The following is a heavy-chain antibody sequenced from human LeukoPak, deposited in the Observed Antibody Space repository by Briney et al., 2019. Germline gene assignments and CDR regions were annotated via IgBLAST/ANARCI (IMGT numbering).Heavy chain of an antibody. CDR3: AGYYDSSGYSDIEYFQH. D-gene: IGHD3-22*01. J-gene: IGHJ1*01. V-gene: IGHV4-61*01. CDR1: GYSISSGYF. CDR2: IYYSGST. Sequence: PSETLSLTCAVSGYSISSGYFWVWIRQPPGKGLEWIGYIYYSGSTNYNPSLRSRVTISVDTSKNQFSLKLSSVTAADTAVYYCAGYYDSSGYSDIEYFQHWGQGTLVTDPS.